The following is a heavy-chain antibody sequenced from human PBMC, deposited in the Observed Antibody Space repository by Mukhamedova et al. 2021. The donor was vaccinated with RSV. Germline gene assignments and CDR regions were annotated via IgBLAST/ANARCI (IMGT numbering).Heavy chain of an antibody. D-gene: IGHD6-13*01. V-gene: IGHV3-48*02. CDR3: ARARIAAAGREAFDI. CDR2: ISSSSSTI. Sequence: NWVRQAPGKGLEWVSYISSSSSTIYYADSVKGRFTISRDNAKNSLYLQMNSLRDDDTAVYYCARARIAAAGREAFDIWGQGTMV. J-gene: IGHJ3*02.